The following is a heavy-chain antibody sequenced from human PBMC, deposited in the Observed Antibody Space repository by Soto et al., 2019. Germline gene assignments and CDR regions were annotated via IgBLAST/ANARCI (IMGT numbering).Heavy chain of an antibody. CDR2: ISYDGSNK. J-gene: IGHJ4*02. Sequence: QVQLVESGGGVVQPVRSLRLSCAASGFTFSSYAMHWVRQAPGKGLEWVAVISYDGSNKYYADSVKGRFTISRDNSKNTLYLQMNSLRAEDTAVYYCARDPRGYYDFWSGYYHFDYWGQGTLVTVSS. CDR3: ARDPRGYYDFWSGYYHFDY. V-gene: IGHV3-30-3*01. D-gene: IGHD3-3*01. CDR1: GFTFSSYA.